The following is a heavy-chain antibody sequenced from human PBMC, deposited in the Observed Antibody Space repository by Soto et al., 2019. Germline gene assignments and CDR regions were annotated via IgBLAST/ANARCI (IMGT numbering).Heavy chain of an antibody. CDR2: IYYSGST. V-gene: IGHV4-59*01. D-gene: IGHD2-2*01. J-gene: IGHJ6*03. Sequence: PSETLSLTCTVSGGSISSYYWSWIRQPPGKGLEWIGYIYYSGSTNYNPSLKSRVTISVDTSKNQFSLKLSSVTAADTAVYYCARTSSVYCSSTSCAPAGTYYYYMYVWGKGTTVTVSS. CDR1: GGSISSYY. CDR3: ARTSSVYCSSTSCAPAGTYYYYMYV.